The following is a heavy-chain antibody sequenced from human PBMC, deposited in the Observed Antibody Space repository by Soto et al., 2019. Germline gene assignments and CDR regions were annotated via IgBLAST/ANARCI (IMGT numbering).Heavy chain of an antibody. D-gene: IGHD2-15*01. Sequence: GGSLRLSCAASGFTFSRNSMNWVRQAPGKGLEWVSSISSSSTYIYYADSVKGRFTISRDNAKNSLYLQMNSLRAEDTAVYYCARDEEVVVAATDFDYWGQGTLVTVSS. J-gene: IGHJ4*02. CDR3: ARDEEVVVAATDFDY. V-gene: IGHV3-21*01. CDR1: GFTFSRNS. CDR2: ISSSSTYI.